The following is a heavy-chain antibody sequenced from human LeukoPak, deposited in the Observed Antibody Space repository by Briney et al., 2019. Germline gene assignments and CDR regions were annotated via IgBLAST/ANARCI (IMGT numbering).Heavy chain of an antibody. J-gene: IGHJ4*02. CDR3: ARGGRWELRLPDY. CDR1: GFTFSSYW. D-gene: IGHD1-26*01. V-gene: IGHV3-74*01. CDR2: INSDGSST. Sequence: EGSLRLSCAASGFTFSSYWMHWVRQAPGKGLVWVSRINSDGSSTSYADSVKGRFTISRDNAKNTLYLQMNSLRAEDTALYHCARGGRWELRLPDYWGQGTLVTVSS.